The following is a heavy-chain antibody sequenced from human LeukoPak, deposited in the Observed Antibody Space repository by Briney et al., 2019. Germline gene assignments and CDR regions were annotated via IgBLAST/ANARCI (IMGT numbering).Heavy chain of an antibody. CDR3: VRCGSTSGCDLNAFDI. CDR2: INTNTGNP. J-gene: IGHJ3*02. Sequence: ASVKVSCKASGYIFSNYAMNWVRQAPGQGLEWMGWINTNTGNPTYAQGFTGRFVFSLDTSVSTAYLQISSLKAEDTAVYYCVRCGSTSGCDLNAFDIWGQGTMVTVSS. D-gene: IGHD2-2*01. CDR1: GYIFSNYA. V-gene: IGHV7-4-1*02.